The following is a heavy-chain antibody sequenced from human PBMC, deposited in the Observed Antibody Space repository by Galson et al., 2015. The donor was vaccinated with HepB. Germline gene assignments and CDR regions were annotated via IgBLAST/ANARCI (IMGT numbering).Heavy chain of an antibody. D-gene: IGHD1-26*01. J-gene: IGHJ4*02. V-gene: IGHV3-30-3*01. Sequence: SLRLSCAASGFTFSSYAMHWVRQAPGKGLEWVAVISYDGSNKYYADSVKGRFTISRDNSKNTLYLQMNSLRAEDTAVYYCARVRGYSGSYYPFDYWGQGTLVTVSS. CDR3: ARVRGYSGSYYPFDY. CDR2: ISYDGSNK. CDR1: GFTFSSYA.